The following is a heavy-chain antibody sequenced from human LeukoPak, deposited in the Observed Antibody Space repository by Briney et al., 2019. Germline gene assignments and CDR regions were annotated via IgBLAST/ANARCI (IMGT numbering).Heavy chain of an antibody. CDR2: INHSGST. Sequence: SETLSLTCAVYGGSFSGYYWSWIRQPPGKGLEWIGEINHSGSTNHNPSLKSRVTISVDTSKNQFSLKLSSVTAADTAVYYCARGTVSVAVAGEFDYWGQGTLVTVSS. CDR3: ARGTVSVAVAGEFDY. V-gene: IGHV4-34*01. J-gene: IGHJ4*02. CDR1: GGSFSGYY. D-gene: IGHD6-19*01.